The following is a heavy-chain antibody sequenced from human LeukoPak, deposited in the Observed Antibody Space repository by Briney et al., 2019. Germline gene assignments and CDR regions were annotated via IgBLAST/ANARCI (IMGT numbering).Heavy chain of an antibody. CDR3: TRLTTVVTSGVGDY. CDR2: IRTKANSYAT. Sequence: GRSLRLSCAASGFTFSGSAMHWVRQASGKGLEWVGRIRTKANSYATAYAASVKGRFTISRDDSKNTAYLQMNSLKTEDTAVYYCTRLTTVVTSGVGDYWGQGTLVTVSS. V-gene: IGHV3-73*01. J-gene: IGHJ4*02. D-gene: IGHD4-23*01. CDR1: GFTFSGSA.